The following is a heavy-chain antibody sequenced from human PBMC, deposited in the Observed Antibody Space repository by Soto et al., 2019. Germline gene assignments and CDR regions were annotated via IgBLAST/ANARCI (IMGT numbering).Heavy chain of an antibody. CDR1: RGSISRNY. J-gene: IGHJ6*03. V-gene: IGHV4-59*13. CDR3: ARGGYDCSSTSCYIPRPNYYYYYMDV. Sequence: SETVSLTCTVSRGSISRNYWSWIRQRPGKGQEWIGYIYYSGSTNYTPSLKSRVTISVDTSKNQFSLKLSSVTAADTAVYYCARGGYDCSSTSCYIPRPNYYYYYMDVWGEGTTVT. CDR2: IYYSGST. D-gene: IGHD2-2*02.